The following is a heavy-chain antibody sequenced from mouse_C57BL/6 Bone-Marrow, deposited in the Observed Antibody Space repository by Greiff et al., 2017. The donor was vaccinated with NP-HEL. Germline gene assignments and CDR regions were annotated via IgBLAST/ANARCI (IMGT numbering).Heavy chain of an antibody. J-gene: IGHJ4*01. CDR3: ARYDGYIYYYAMDY. V-gene: IGHV1-64*01. CDR1: GYTFTSYW. CDR2: IHPNSGST. Sequence: VKLQQPGAELVKPGASVKLSCKASGYTFTSYWMHWVKQRPGQGLEWIGMIHPNSGSTNYNEKFKSKATLTVDKSSSTAYMQLSSLTSEDSAVYYCARYDGYIYYYAMDYWGQGTSVTVSS. D-gene: IGHD2-3*01.